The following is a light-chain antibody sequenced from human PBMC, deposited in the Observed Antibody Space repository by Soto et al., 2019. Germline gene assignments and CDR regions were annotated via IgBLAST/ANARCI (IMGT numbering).Light chain of an antibody. Sequence: DIQMTQSPSTLSASVGDRVTITCRASQSINSWLAWYQQKPGKAPKLLIYKASTLESGVPSRFSGSGSGTEFALTIGSLQPDDFATYYCKQYNTYPYTFGQGTKLEIK. CDR3: KQYNTYPYT. V-gene: IGKV1-5*03. CDR1: QSINSW. J-gene: IGKJ2*01. CDR2: KAS.